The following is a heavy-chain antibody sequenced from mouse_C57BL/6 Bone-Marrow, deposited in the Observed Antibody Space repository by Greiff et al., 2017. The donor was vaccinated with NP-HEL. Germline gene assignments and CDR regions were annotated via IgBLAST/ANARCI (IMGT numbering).Heavy chain of an antibody. J-gene: IGHJ4*01. CDR1: GFTFSSYA. CDR3: AREDYGNAMDY. Sequence: EVHLVESGGGLVKPGGSLKLSCAASGFTFSSYAMSWVRQTPEKRLEWVATISDGGSYTYYPDNVKGRFTISRDNAKNNLYLQMSHLKSEDTAMYYCAREDYGNAMDYWGQGTSVTVSS. CDR2: ISDGGSYT. V-gene: IGHV5-4*01. D-gene: IGHD2-1*01.